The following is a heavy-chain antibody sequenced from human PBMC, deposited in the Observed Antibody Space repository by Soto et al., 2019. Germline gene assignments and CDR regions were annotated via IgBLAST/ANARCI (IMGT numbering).Heavy chain of an antibody. CDR1: GLIFTTYS. CDR3: ARSRYNDY. J-gene: IGHJ4*02. D-gene: IGHD1-1*01. Sequence: EVHLVESGGDLVQPGGCLRFSCAASGLIFTTYSMNWVRQAPGKGLEWISYISSSGSSISYTDSVKGRFTISRDNAKNSLYLQMNSLGAEDTALYYCARSRYNDYWGQGTLVTVSS. CDR2: ISSSGSSI. V-gene: IGHV3-48*01.